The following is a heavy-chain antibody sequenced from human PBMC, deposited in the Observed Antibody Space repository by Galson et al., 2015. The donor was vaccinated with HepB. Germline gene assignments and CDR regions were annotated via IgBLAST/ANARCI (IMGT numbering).Heavy chain of an antibody. Sequence: SVKVSCKASGFTFTSSAVQGVRQARGQRLEWIGWIVVGSGNTNYAQKFQERVTITRDMSTSTAYMELSSLRSEDTAVYYCATVGDSYGLPFDYWGQGTLVTVSS. D-gene: IGHD5-18*01. J-gene: IGHJ4*02. CDR2: IVVGSGNT. V-gene: IGHV1-58*01. CDR1: GFTFTSSA. CDR3: ATVGDSYGLPFDY.